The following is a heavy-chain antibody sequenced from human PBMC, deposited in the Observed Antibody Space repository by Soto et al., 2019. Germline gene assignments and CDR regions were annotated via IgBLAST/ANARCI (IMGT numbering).Heavy chain of an antibody. CDR2: INPKSGGT. D-gene: IGHD2-8*01. V-gene: IGHV1-2*04. J-gene: IGHJ6*02. CDR3: ARGDSTDCSNGVCSFFYNHDMDV. Sequence: ASVKVSCKASGYSFTDYHIHWVRQAPGQGLEWLGRINPKSGGTSTAQKLQGWVTMTTDTSISTASMELTRLTSDDTAIYYCARGDSTDCSNGVCSFFYNHDMDVWGQGTTVTVSS. CDR1: GYSFTDYH.